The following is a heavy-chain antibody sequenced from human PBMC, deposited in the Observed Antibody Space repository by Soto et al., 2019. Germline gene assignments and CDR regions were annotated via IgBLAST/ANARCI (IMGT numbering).Heavy chain of an antibody. Sequence: PGESLKISCKTSGDSFTTDWIGWVRQMPGKGLEWMGVIYPGDSRTRYSPPFQGQVTISADKSISTAYLQWRSLKASDTALYYCATRRLLSPESSPWGPGTLVTFSS. CDR1: GDSFTTDW. CDR2: IYPGDSRT. CDR3: ATRRLLSPESSP. V-gene: IGHV5-51*01. J-gene: IGHJ5*02. D-gene: IGHD3-10*01.